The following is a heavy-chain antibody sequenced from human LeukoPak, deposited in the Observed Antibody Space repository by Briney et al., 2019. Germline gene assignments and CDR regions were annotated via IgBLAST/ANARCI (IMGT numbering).Heavy chain of an antibody. CDR2: ITDSGGAT. J-gene: IGHJ4*02. V-gene: IGHV3-23*01. Sequence: GGSLRLSCAASGFTFSSYAMTWVRQAPGKRLEWVSAITDSGGATFYADSVKGRFTISRDNSKNTLYLRMNSLRADDTAVYYCAKERDTAYFYWGQGTLVTVSS. CDR3: AKERDTAYFY. CDR1: GFTFSSYA. D-gene: IGHD5-18*01.